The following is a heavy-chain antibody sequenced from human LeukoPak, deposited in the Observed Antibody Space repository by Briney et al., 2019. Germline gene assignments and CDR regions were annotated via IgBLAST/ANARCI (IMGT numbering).Heavy chain of an antibody. Sequence: ASVKVSCKASGYTFTSYHLHWVWQAPGQGLEWMGIINPSGGSPNYAQKFQGRVTMTRDMSTSTVNMELCSLRSEDTAVYYCARAQGSYYHYYMDVWGKGTTVTVSS. D-gene: IGHD1-26*01. V-gene: IGHV1-46*01. J-gene: IGHJ6*03. CDR2: INPSGGSP. CDR1: GYTFTSYH. CDR3: ARAQGSYYHYYMDV.